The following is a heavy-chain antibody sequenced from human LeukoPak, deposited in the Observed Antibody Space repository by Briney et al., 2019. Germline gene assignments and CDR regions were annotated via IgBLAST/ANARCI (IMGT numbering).Heavy chain of an antibody. J-gene: IGHJ5*02. D-gene: IGHD2-2*01. CDR1: GGSFSGYY. V-gene: IGHV4-59*01. CDR2: IYYSGST. Sequence: KPSETLSLTCAVYGGSFSGYYWSWIRQPPGKGLEWIGYIYYSGSTNYNPSLKSRVTISVDTSKNQFSLKLYSVTAADTAVYYCARLGGCTTTSCYVHWFDPWGQGTLVTVSS. CDR3: ARLGGCTTTSCYVHWFDP.